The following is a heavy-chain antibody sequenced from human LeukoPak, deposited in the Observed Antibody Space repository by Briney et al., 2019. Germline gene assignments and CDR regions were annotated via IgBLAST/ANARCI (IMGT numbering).Heavy chain of an antibody. J-gene: IGHJ4*02. V-gene: IGHV3-23*01. CDR1: GFTVSSNY. CDR3: LSGVVIIDPIDY. CDR2: ISGSGGST. Sequence: GGSLRLSCAASGFTVSSNYMSWVRQAPGKGLEWVSAISGSGGSTYYADSVKGRFTISRDNSKNTLYLQMNSLRAEDTAVYYCLSGVVIIDPIDYWGQGTLVTVSS. D-gene: IGHD3-3*01.